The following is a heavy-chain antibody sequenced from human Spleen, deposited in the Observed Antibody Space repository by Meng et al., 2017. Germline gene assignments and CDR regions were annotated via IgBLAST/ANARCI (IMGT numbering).Heavy chain of an antibody. D-gene: IGHD5-18*01. J-gene: IGHJ4*02. Sequence: QVHLQESGPGLVRPSETLSLTCAVSGGSISSSNWWSWVRQPPGKGLEWIGEIDQSGNTNYNPSLRGRITISVDKSKNQFSLQLISVTAADTAIYYCARVFKGAMDAGVGDYWGQGTLVTVSS. CDR3: ARVFKGAMDAGVGDY. V-gene: IGHV4-4*02. CDR1: GGSISSSNW. CDR2: IDQSGNT.